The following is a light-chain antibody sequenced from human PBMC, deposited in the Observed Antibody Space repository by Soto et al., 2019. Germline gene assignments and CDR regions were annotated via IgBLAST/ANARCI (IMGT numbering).Light chain of an antibody. CDR1: QSISIW. J-gene: IGKJ1*01. V-gene: IGKV1-5*01. CDR2: DAS. Sequence: DIQMTQSPSSLSASVGDRVTITCRASQSISIWLAWYQQKPGKAPELLIHDASKLETGVPSRFSGSGSGTKFTLTISSLQPDDSATYYRQEYNNYSKTFGQGTKVEVK. CDR3: QEYNNYSKT.